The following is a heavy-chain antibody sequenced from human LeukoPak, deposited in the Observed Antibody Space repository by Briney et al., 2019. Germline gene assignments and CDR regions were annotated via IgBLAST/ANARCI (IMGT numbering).Heavy chain of an antibody. J-gene: IGHJ3*02. D-gene: IGHD3-22*01. V-gene: IGHV1-46*01. CDR2: INPSGGST. Sequence: GASVKVSCKASGYTFTSYYMHWVRQAPGQGLEWMGIINPSGGSTSYAQKFQGRVTMTRDTSTSTVYMELSSLRSEDTAVYYCARDLNPTYYYDSSGSGAFDIWGQGTMVTVSS. CDR3: ARDLNPTYYYDSSGSGAFDI. CDR1: GYTFTSYY.